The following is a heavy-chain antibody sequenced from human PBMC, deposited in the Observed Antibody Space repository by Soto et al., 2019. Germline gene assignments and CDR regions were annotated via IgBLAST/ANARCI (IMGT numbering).Heavy chain of an antibody. V-gene: IGHV3-23*01. CDR2: ISGSGGST. Sequence: EVPLLESGGGLVQPGGSLRLSCAASGFTFSSYAMSWVRQAPGKGLEWVSTISGSGGSTYYADSVKGRFTISRDNSKNTLYLQMNSLRAEDTAIYYCAKDLFGATFSYWGQGTLVTVSS. CDR1: GFTFSSYA. D-gene: IGHD1-26*01. J-gene: IGHJ4*02. CDR3: AKDLFGATFSY.